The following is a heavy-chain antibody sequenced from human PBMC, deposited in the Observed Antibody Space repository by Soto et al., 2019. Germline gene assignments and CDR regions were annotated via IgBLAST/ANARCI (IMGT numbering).Heavy chain of an antibody. J-gene: IGHJ6*02. CDR1: GGSMSDYY. CDR2: IYYSGST. CDR3: ASGGDYLYYAMDV. D-gene: IGHD3-16*01. V-gene: IGHV4-59*01. Sequence: SETLSLTCTVSGGSMSDYYWSWIRQPPGMGLEWIAYIYYSGSTNYNPSLKSRVTISVDTSKNQFSLKLSSVAAADTAVYYCASGGDYLYYAMDVWGQLTTVTV.